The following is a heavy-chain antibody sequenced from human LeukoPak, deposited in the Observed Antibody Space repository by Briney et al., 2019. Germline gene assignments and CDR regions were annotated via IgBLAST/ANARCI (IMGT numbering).Heavy chain of an antibody. CDR3: ARGIAYSSSSARGYNYYYYGLDV. V-gene: IGHV1-69*04. J-gene: IGHJ6*02. Sequence: AASVKVSCKASGGTFSSYAISWVRQAPGQGLEWMGRIIPLIGIVNYVQKFQGRVTITADKSTSTAYMELSSLRSEDTAVYYCARGIAYSSSSARGYNYYYYGLDVWGQGTTVTVSS. CDR1: GGTFSSYA. D-gene: IGHD6-6*01. CDR2: IIPLIGIV.